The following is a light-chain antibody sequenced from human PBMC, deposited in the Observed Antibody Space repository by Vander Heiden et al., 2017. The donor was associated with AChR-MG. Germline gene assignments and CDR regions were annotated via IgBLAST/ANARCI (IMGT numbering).Light chain of an antibody. Sequence: QSALTQPASVSGSPGQSPTISCTGTSSDVGAYNYVAWYQQHPGKAPKLLISAVSNRPSGVSNRFSGSKSGNTASLTISGLQAEDEADYYCCSYTTTSTWVFGGGTRLTVL. J-gene: IGLJ3*02. V-gene: IGLV2-14*03. CDR1: SSDVGAYNY. CDR3: CSYTTTSTWV. CDR2: AVS.